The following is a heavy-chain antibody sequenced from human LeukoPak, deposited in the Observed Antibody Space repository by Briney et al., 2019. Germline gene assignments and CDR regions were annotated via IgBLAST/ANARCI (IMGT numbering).Heavy chain of an antibody. V-gene: IGHV3-33*01. CDR3: ARAVGPFDY. D-gene: IGHD2-15*01. Sequence: GGSLRLSCAASGFTFSTYGMHWVRQAPGRGLEWVSVIWYDGSNKYYADSVKGRFTISRDNSKNTLYLQMNSLRVEDTAVYYCARAVGPFDYWGQGTLVTVSS. J-gene: IGHJ4*02. CDR1: GFTFSTYG. CDR2: IWYDGSNK.